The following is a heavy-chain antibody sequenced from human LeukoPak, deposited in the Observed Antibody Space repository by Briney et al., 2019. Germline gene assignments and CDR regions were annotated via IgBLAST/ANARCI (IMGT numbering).Heavy chain of an antibody. Sequence: GGSLRLSCAVSGFSVSSFGMSWVRQAPGKGLEWISAISLNGETTWYADSVKGRFIISRDNSKNTLYLQLTSLRAEDTAVYYCAQGFSSGWYPYWGQGSLVSVSS. J-gene: IGHJ4*02. D-gene: IGHD6-19*01. CDR3: AQGFSSGWYPY. V-gene: IGHV3-23*01. CDR1: GFSVSSFG. CDR2: ISLNGETT.